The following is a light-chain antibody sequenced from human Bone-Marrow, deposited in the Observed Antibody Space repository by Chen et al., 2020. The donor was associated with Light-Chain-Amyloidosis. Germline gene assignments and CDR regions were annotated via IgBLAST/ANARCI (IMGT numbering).Light chain of an antibody. CDR2: GAS. J-gene: IGKJ2*01. Sequence: ETVMTQSPATVSVSPGERATLSCRASQRVSSNLAWYQQKPGQAPRLLIYGASTRATGIPARFSGSGSGTEFTLTISSLQSEDFAVYYCQQYNNWPLYTFGQGTKLEIK. CDR1: QRVSSN. CDR3: QQYNNWPLYT. V-gene: IGKV3-15*01.